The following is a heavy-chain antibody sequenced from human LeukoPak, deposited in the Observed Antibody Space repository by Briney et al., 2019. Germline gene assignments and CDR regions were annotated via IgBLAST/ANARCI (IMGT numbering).Heavy chain of an antibody. CDR1: SYTFTSYG. V-gene: IGHV1-18*01. CDR2: ISAYNGNT. Sequence: ALVKVSCKASSYTFTSYGISWVRQAPGQGLEWMGWISAYNGNTNYAQKFQGRVTMTTDTSTSTAYMELRSLRSDDTAVYYCARDQYCSSTSCYPYYFDYWGQGTLVTVSS. J-gene: IGHJ4*02. CDR3: ARDQYCSSTSCYPYYFDY. D-gene: IGHD2-2*01.